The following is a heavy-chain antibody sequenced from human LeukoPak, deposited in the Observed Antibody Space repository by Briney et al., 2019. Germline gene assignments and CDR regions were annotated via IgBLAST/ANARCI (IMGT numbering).Heavy chain of an antibody. J-gene: IGHJ5*02. CDR1: GFTFSSYS. CDR3: ARDGRILTGYYHWFDP. CDR2: ISSSSSYI. Sequence: GGSLRLSCAASGFTFSSYSMNWVRQAPGKGLEWVSSISSSSSYIYYADSVKGRFTISRDNAKNSLYLQMNSLRAEDTAVYYSARDGRILTGYYHWFDPWGQGTLVTASS. D-gene: IGHD3-9*01. V-gene: IGHV3-21*01.